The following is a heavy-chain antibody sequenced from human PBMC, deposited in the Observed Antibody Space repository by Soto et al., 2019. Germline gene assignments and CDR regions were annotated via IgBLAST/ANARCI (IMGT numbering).Heavy chain of an antibody. V-gene: IGHV3-13*04. J-gene: IGHJ4*02. D-gene: IGHD3-22*01. CDR3: ARAIGPTLFDY. CDR2: IGTAGDT. CDR1: GFTFSIYD. Sequence: HPGGSLRLSCSASGFTFSIYDMHWVRRGPGKGLEWVSAIGTAGDTNYAGSVKGRFTISRENAKNSLYLQMNSLRAGDTAIYFCARAIGPTLFDYWGQGTLVTVSS.